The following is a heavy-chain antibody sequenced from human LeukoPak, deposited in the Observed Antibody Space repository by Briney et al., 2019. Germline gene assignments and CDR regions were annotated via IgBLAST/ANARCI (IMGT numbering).Heavy chain of an antibody. CDR1: GFNFDDYG. Sequence: PGGSLRLSCAAAGFNFDDYGMSWVRQAPGKGLEWVSGINWNGGSIGYGDSVKGRFTISRDNAKNSLYLQMNSLRAEDTAFYFCARGSPRWYSGSHNGYYYYGMDVWGQGTTVTVSS. CDR2: INWNGGSI. J-gene: IGHJ6*02. V-gene: IGHV3-20*04. CDR3: ARGSPRWYSGSHNGYYYYGMDV. D-gene: IGHD1-26*01.